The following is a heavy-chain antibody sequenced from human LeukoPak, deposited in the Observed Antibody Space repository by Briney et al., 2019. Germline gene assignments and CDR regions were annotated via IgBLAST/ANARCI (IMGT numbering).Heavy chain of an antibody. Sequence: GGSLRLSCAASGFTFRDYAMHWARQAPGKGLEWVAVIIYDGTNQYYADSVKGLFTISRDNSKNTLYLQMNSLRVEDTAVYFCARSASSTTCQDYWGQGTLVTVSS. CDR2: IIYDGTNQ. V-gene: IGHV3-30-3*01. J-gene: IGHJ4*02. CDR3: ARSASSTTCQDY. D-gene: IGHD2-2*01. CDR1: GFTFRDYA.